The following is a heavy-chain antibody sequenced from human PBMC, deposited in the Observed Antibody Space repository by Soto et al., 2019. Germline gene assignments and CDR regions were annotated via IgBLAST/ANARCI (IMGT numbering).Heavy chain of an antibody. J-gene: IGHJ4*02. CDR1: GFTFSTYA. Sequence: QVQLVESGGGVVQPGGSLRLSCVASGFTFSTYAIHWVRQAPGKGLEWVALVSVDGSLEYYADSVKGRSTVSRDNSKSPLYFQMNSLRPEDPAFFYCASRRAGSGYYFAHWGQGTLVTVSS. D-gene: IGHD6-19*01. CDR2: VSVDGSLE. V-gene: IGHV3-30-3*01. CDR3: ASRRAGSGYYFAH.